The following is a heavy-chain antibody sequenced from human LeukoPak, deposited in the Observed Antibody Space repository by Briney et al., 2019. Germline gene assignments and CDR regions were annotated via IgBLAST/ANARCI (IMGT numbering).Heavy chain of an antibody. CDR1: GFTLSSYE. D-gene: IGHD1-26*01. Sequence: PGGSLRLSCTASGFTLSSYEMSWIRQAPGKGLEWVSSIDYSGGSTYYADSVKGRFTVSRDNSKNSLYLQMSSLTAADTAVYYCAKDRSIGTYYTFDHWGQGTLVTVSS. V-gene: IGHV3-23*01. J-gene: IGHJ4*02. CDR3: AKDRSIGTYYTFDH. CDR2: IDYSGGST.